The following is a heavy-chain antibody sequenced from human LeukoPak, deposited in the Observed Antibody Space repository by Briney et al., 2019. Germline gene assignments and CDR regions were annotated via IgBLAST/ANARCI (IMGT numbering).Heavy chain of an antibody. CDR1: GGSFIGYY. V-gene: IGHV4-34*01. CDR3: ARGWSKDVRLRPGRYYMDV. CDR2: INHSGST. Sequence: SETLSLTCTVSGGSFIGYYWSWIRQPPGKGLEWIGEINHSGSTNYNPSLKSRVTISVDTSKNQFSMKLSSVTAADTSVYYSARGWSKDVRLRPGRYYMDVWGKGTTVTVSS. D-gene: IGHD4-17*01. J-gene: IGHJ6*03.